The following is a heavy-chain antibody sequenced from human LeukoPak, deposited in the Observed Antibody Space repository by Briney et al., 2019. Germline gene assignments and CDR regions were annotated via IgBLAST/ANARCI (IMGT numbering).Heavy chain of an antibody. CDR1: GDSISTTRYH. V-gene: IGHV4-39*01. CDR3: ARHLMSVIDP. D-gene: IGHD2-8*01. Sequence: SETLSLTCAVSGDSISTTRYHWGWIRQPPGKGLEWMASIFYTGSTYYNSSLKSRVAISVDTSKNQFSLKLTSVTAADTAVYYCARHLMSVIDPWGQGTLVTVSS. CDR2: IFYTGST. J-gene: IGHJ5*02.